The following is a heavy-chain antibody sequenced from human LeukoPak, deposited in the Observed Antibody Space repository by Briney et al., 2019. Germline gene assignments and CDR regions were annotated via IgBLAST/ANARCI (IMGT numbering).Heavy chain of an antibody. V-gene: IGHV1-69*04. J-gene: IGHJ5*02. Sequence: SDKVSCKDSGGTFSSYALSWVRQAPGHGLEWMGRIFPILCIPYYAQKFQGRVPNTADKSLSTSYLELSSLRSEDTAGYYCARNIRYPAMVTFFWFDPWGQGTLVTVSS. CDR1: GGTFSSYA. D-gene: IGHD5-18*01. CDR2: IFPILCIP. CDR3: ARNIRYPAMVTFFWFDP.